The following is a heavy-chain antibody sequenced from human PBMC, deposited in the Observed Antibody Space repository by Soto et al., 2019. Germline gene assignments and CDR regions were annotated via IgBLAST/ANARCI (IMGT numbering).Heavy chain of an antibody. Sequence: EVQLVESGGGLVQPGGSLRLSCAASGFTFSSDCMSWVRQAPGKGLEWVANIKQDGSEKYYVGSVKGRFTISRDNAKNSLYVQMNSLRAEDTAVYYCARDQLGSGSTSDFDHWGQGTLVTVSS. CDR3: ARDQLGSGSTSDFDH. J-gene: IGHJ4*02. D-gene: IGHD3-10*02. CDR2: IKQDGSEK. V-gene: IGHV3-7*04. CDR1: GFTFSSDC.